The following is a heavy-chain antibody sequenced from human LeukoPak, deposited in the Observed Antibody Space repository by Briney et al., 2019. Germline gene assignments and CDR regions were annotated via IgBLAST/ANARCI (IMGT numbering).Heavy chain of an antibody. D-gene: IGHD3-10*01. J-gene: IGHJ4*02. CDR1: GFTFSTYW. V-gene: IGHV3-74*01. CDR2: INNDGSGT. CDR3: ARGTGYYYSSGGYYFDY. Sequence: GGSLRLSCAASGFTFSTYWMPWVRQAPGKGLVWVSRINNDGSGTNYADSVKGRFTISRDNAKNTLYLPMNSLSAEDTALYYCARGTGYYYSSGGYYFDYWGQGTLVTVSS.